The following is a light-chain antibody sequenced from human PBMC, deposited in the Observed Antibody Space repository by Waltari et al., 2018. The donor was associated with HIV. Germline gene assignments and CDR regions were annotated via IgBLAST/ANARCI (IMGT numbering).Light chain of an antibody. Sequence: QSALTQPASVSGSPGQSITISCTGTSSDVGGYNYVSWYQQHPGKAPKLMIYDINKRPSGGSNRFSGSKSGNTASLTISGVQAEDEADYYCCSHAGTTTLVFGGGTKLTVL. CDR2: DIN. J-gene: IGLJ2*01. CDR3: CSHAGTTTLV. CDR1: SSDVGGYNY. V-gene: IGLV2-23*02.